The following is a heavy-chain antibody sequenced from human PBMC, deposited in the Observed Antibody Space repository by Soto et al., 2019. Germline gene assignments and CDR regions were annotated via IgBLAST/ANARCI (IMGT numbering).Heavy chain of an antibody. CDR2: VSGSGGGT. D-gene: IGHD2-21*02. CDR1: GFTFNTYG. CDR3: ARIGPYCGGDCYPDFDF. V-gene: IGHV3-23*01. Sequence: LRLSCAASGFTFNTYGMTWVRQAPGKGLEWVSTVSGSGGGTYYADSVKGRFTISRVNSKNTMYLQMSNLRAEDTAVYFCARIGPYCGGDCYPDFDFWGLGTPVTVSS. J-gene: IGHJ4*02.